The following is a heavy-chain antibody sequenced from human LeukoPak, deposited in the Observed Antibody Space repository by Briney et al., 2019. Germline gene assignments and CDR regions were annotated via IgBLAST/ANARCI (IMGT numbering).Heavy chain of an antibody. CDR3: ARDLGFKNDY. CDR2: INCDGNST. CDR1: GFTFSSYW. J-gene: IGHJ4*02. D-gene: IGHD3-16*01. Sequence: GGSLRLSCAASGFTFSSYWMHWVRQAPGKGLVWVSRINCDGNSTSYADSVKGRFTISRDNAKNTLYLQMNSLRAEDTAVYYCARDLGFKNDYWGQGTLVTVSS. V-gene: IGHV3-74*01.